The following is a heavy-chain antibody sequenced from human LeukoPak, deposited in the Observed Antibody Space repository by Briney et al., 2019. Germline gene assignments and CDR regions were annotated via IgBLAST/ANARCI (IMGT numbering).Heavy chain of an antibody. J-gene: IGHJ6*03. CDR2: INHSGST. CDR3: ARGLEVISGSYRDYYYMDV. D-gene: IGHD1-26*01. Sequence: SETLSLTCAVYGGSFSGYYWSCIRQPPGKGLEWIGEINHSGSTNYNPSLKSRVTISVDTSKNQFSLKLSSVTAADTAVYYCARGLEVISGSYRDYYYMDVWGQGTLVTVSS. CDR1: GGSFSGYY. V-gene: IGHV4-34*01.